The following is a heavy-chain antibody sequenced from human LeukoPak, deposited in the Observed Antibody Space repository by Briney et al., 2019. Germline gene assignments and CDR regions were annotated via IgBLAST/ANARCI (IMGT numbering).Heavy chain of an antibody. J-gene: IGHJ3*02. V-gene: IGHV3-30*04. CDR1: GFTFTSYA. D-gene: IGHD3-22*01. CDR2: ISYDGSNK. CDR3: ARDRIGEGTMIDTLAAFDI. Sequence: GGSLRLSCAASGFTFTSYAMHWVRQAPGKGLEWVAVISYDGSNKYYADSVKGRFTISRDNSKNTLYLQMNSLRAEDTAVYYCARDRIGEGTMIDTLAAFDIWGQGTTVTVSS.